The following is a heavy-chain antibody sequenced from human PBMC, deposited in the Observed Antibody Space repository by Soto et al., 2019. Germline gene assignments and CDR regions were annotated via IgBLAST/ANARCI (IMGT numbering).Heavy chain of an antibody. CDR2: IIPIFGTA. V-gene: IGHV1-69*13. CDR1: VGTFSSYA. J-gene: IGHJ4*02. D-gene: IGHD6-19*01. CDR3: AREDQQWLVSYFDY. Sequence: SVKVSCKASVGTFSSYAISWVRQAPGQAVEWMGGIIPIFGTANYAQKFQGRVTITAHESTSTAYMELSRLRSEDTAVYYCAREDQQWLVSYFDYWGQGTLVTVSS.